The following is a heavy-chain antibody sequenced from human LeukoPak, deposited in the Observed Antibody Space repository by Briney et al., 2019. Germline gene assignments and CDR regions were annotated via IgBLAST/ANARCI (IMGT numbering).Heavy chain of an antibody. CDR1: GGTFSSYA. D-gene: IGHD3-22*01. J-gene: IGHJ4*02. Sequence: SLNVSCTASGGTFSSYAISWVRQAPGQGLEWMGRIIPILGIANYAQKFQGRVTITADKSTSTAYMERSSLRSEDTAVYYCASSYYDSSGPRGPLDYWGQGTLVTVSS. CDR2: IIPILGIA. V-gene: IGHV1-69*04. CDR3: ASSYYDSSGPRGPLDY.